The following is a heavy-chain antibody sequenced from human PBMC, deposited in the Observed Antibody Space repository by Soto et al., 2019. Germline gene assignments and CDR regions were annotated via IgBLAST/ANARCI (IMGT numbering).Heavy chain of an antibody. Sequence: QVHLVQSGAEVKKPGASVKVSCKASGYTFTSYGITWVRQAPGQGLEWKGWISAHNGNTDYAQKLQGRVIVTRDTSPSTAYMELRSLRSDDTAVYYCARGRDGDYWGQGARVTVSS. V-gene: IGHV1-18*01. CDR3: ARGRDGDY. D-gene: IGHD6-6*01. CDR1: GYTFTSYG. CDR2: ISAHNGNT. J-gene: IGHJ4*02.